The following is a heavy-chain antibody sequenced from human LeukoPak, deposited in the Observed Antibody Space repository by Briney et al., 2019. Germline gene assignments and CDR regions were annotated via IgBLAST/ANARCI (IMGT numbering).Heavy chain of an antibody. Sequence: ASVKVSCKASGGTFSSYAISWVRQAPGQGLEWMGGIIPIFGTANYAQKFQGRVTITADESTSTAYMELSSLRSEDTAVYYCARDRRDSSSWFGFNWFDPWGQGTLVTVSP. CDR2: IIPIFGTA. J-gene: IGHJ5*02. D-gene: IGHD6-13*01. CDR3: ARDRRDSSSWFGFNWFDP. V-gene: IGHV1-69*13. CDR1: GGTFSSYA.